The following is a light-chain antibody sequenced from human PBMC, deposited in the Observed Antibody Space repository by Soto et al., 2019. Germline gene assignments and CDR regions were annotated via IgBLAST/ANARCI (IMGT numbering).Light chain of an antibody. CDR3: TSPTPGSLYV. V-gene: IGLV1-44*01. J-gene: IGLJ7*01. CDR2: TND. CDR1: DSNVGINF. Sequence: QSVLTQPPSASATPGQRVTISCSGSDSNVGINFVYWYQQLPGTAPKLLIYTNDQRPSGVPDRFSGSKSGNTASLTISGLQAEDEADYFCTSPTPGSLYVFGSGTQLTVL.